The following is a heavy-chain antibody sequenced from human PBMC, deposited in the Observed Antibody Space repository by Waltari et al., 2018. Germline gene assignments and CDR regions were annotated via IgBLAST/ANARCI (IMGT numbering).Heavy chain of an antibody. D-gene: IGHD4-17*01. CDR1: GFSLSTSGVG. V-gene: IGHV2-5*01. CDR3: AHRDWTTRDFDY. Sequence: QITLKESGPTLVKPTPTLTLTCTFSGFSLSTSGVGVGWIRQPPGKALEWLALIYWNDDKRYSPSLKSRLTITKDTPKNQVVLTMTNMDPVDTATYYCAHRDWTTRDFDYWGQGTLVTVSS. CDR2: IYWNDDK. J-gene: IGHJ4*02.